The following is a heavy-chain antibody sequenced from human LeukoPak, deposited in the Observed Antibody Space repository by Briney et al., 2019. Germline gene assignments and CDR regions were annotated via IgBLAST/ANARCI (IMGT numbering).Heavy chain of an antibody. CDR1: GFPFSSYW. J-gene: IGHJ3*02. V-gene: IGHV3-23*01. CDR2: ISGSGGST. D-gene: IGHD2-15*01. Sequence: GGSLRLSCVASGFPFSSYWMTWVRQAPGKGLEWVSAISGSGGSTYYADSVKGRFTISRDNSKNTLYLQMNSLRAEDTAVYYCAKEIRCSGGSCYPGDAFDIWGQGTMVTVSS. CDR3: AKEIRCSGGSCYPGDAFDI.